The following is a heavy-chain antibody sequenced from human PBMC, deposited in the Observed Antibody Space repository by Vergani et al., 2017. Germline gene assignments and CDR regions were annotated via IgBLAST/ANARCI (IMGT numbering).Heavy chain of an antibody. V-gene: IGHV3-30*03. CDR1: GFTFSSYG. J-gene: IGHJ4*02. CDR2: ISYDGSNK. Sequence: QVQLVESGGGLVKPGGSLRLSCAASGFTFSSYGMHWVRQAPGKGLEWVAVISYDGSNKYYADSVKGRFTISRDNSKNTLYLQMNSLRAEDTAVYYCAHSPYYDILTGYPKGLFDYWGQGTLVTVSS. CDR3: AHSPYYDILTGYPKGLFDY. D-gene: IGHD3-9*01.